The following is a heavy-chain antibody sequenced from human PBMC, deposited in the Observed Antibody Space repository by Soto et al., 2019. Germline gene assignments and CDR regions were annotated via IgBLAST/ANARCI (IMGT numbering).Heavy chain of an antibody. Sequence: SETLSLTCAVSGGSISSGGYSWNWIRQPPGKGLEWIGYIYHSGSSSYNPSLKSRVTISVDRSKNQFSLKLSSVTAADTAVYYCARVGVTMVRGVIIRPDYGMDVWGQGTTVTVSS. CDR3: ARVGVTMVRGVIIRPDYGMDV. D-gene: IGHD3-10*01. V-gene: IGHV4-30-2*01. CDR1: GGSISSGGYS. CDR2: IYHSGSS. J-gene: IGHJ6*02.